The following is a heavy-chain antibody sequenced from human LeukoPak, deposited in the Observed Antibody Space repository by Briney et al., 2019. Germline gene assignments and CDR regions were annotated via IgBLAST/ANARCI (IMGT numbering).Heavy chain of an antibody. J-gene: IGHJ4*02. CDR2: ISAYNGNT. D-gene: IGHD1-26*01. CDR1: GYTFTSYG. CDR3: ARDSGSYYEGYYFDY. V-gene: IGHV1-18*01. Sequence: ASVKVSCKASGYTFTSYGISWVRQAPGQGLEWMGWISAYNGNTNYAQKLQGRVTMTTDTSTSTAYMELRSLRSDDTAVYYCARDSGSYYEGYYFDYWGQGTLVTVSS.